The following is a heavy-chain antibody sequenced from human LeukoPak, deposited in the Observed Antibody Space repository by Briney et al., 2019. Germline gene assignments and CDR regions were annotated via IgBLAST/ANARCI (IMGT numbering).Heavy chain of an antibody. CDR3: ARDVGIVGATAAA. Sequence: ASVKVSCKASGYTFTGYYMHWVRQAPGQGLEWMGWINPNSGGTNYAQKFQGRVTMTRDTSISTAYMELSRLRSDDTAVYYCARDVGIVGATAAAWGQGTLVTVSS. D-gene: IGHD1-26*01. V-gene: IGHV1-2*02. CDR2: INPNSGGT. CDR1: GYTFTGYY. J-gene: IGHJ5*02.